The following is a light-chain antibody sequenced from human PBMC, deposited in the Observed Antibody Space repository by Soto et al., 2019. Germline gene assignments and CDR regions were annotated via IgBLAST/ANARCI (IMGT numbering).Light chain of an antibody. CDR3: QQYQSYWT. J-gene: IGKJ1*01. CDR1: QSISSW. V-gene: IGKV1-5*01. Sequence: ILLTQSPSTLSASVGDRVTITCRASQSISSWLAWYQQKPGKVPNLLIYDASNLESGVPSRFSGSGSGTEFTLTISSLQPDDFATYYCQQYQSYWTFGQGTKVDIK. CDR2: DAS.